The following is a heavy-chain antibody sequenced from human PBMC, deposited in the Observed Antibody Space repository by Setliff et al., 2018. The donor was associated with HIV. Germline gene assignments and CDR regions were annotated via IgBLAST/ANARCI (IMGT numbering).Heavy chain of an antibody. D-gene: IGHD4-17*01. CDR3: ARGRINYGDYYY. J-gene: IGHJ4*02. V-gene: IGHV3-48*03. CDR2: ISGSGSTI. CDR1: GFTFSTSE. Sequence: GGSLRLSCAASGFTFSTSEMNWVRQAPGKGLEWVSYISGSGSTIYYADSVKGRFTISRDNSKNSLNLQMNSLTSEDTAFYYCARGRINYGDYYYWGQGTLVTVSS.